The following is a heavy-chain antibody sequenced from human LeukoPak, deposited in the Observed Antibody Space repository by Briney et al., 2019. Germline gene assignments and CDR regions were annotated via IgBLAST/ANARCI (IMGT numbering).Heavy chain of an antibody. CDR3: ARDPKDVLRFLDRADGNAFDI. D-gene: IGHD3-3*01. CDR2: INPSGGST. Sequence: ASVKVSCKASGYTFTSYYMHWVRQAPGQGLEWMGIINPSGGSTSYAQKFQGRVTMTRDMSTSTVYMELSSLRSEDTAVYYCARDPKDVLRFLDRADGNAFDIWGQGTMVTVSS. V-gene: IGHV1-46*01. CDR1: GYTFTSYY. J-gene: IGHJ3*02.